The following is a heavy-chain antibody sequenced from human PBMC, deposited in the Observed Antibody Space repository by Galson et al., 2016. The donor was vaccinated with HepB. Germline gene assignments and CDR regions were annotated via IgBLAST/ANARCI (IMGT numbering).Heavy chain of an antibody. CDR1: GYRFTNHW. Sequence: QSGAEVKEPGESLKISCKGSGYRFTNHWIGWVRQMPGKGLEWMGIIYPDDSDTRYSPALQGQVTISADRSISTAYLQWSSLKASDTAVYYCARIRTDYYDSRGPDAFDIWGQGTMVTVSS. CDR3: ARIRTDYYDSRGPDAFDI. D-gene: IGHD3-22*01. V-gene: IGHV5-51*01. CDR2: IYPDDSDT. J-gene: IGHJ3*02.